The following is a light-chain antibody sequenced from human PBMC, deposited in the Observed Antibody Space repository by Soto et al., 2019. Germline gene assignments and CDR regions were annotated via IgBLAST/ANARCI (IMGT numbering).Light chain of an antibody. V-gene: IGKV3-15*01. J-gene: IGKJ4*01. CDR1: QSVSSN. CDR3: QQYNNWPLT. CDR2: GAS. Sequence: VLSQSPATLSVSPGERVTLSCRASQSVSSNLAWYQQQPGQAPRLLIYGASTRATGFPARFSGSGSGTEFTLTISSLQSEDFAVYYCQQYNNWPLTFGGGTKVDIK.